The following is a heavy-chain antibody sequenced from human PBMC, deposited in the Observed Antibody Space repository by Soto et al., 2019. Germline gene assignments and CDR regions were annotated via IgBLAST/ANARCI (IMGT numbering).Heavy chain of an antibody. Sequence: GGSLRLSCAASGFSLSPYWMHWVRQVPGRGLEWVARLSSDGFGAAYADSVKGRFFISRNIARNTLSLQMNSLRADDTAVYYCARDLGGPDYWCRGTSVTVS. V-gene: IGHV3-74*03. J-gene: IGHJ4*02. CDR1: GFSLSPYW. CDR3: ARDLGGPDY. D-gene: IGHD3-16*01. CDR2: LSSDGFGA.